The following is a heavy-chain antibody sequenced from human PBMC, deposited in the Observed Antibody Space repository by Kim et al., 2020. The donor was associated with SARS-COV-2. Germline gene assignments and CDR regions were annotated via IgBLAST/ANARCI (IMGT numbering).Heavy chain of an antibody. J-gene: IGHJ4*02. D-gene: IGHD2-2*01. CDR2: ISYDGSNK. V-gene: IGHV3-30*18. CDR3: AKDRRLGQYQLDAIDY. CDR1: GFTFSSYG. Sequence: GGSLRLSCAASGFTFSSYGMHWVRQAPGKGLEWVAVISYDGSNKYYADSVKGRFTISRDNSKNTLYLQMNSLRAEDTAVYYCAKDRRLGQYQLDAIDYWGQGTLVTVSS.